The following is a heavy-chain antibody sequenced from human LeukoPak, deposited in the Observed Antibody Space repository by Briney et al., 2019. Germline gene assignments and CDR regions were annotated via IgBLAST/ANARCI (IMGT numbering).Heavy chain of an antibody. D-gene: IGHD3-22*01. CDR3: AREAPLHYYDSSGSPFDI. Sequence: GGSLRLSCAASGFTFSSYAMSWVRQAPGKGLEWVSAISGSGGSTYYADSVKGRFTISRDNSKNTLYLQMNSLRAEDTAVYYCAREAPLHYYDSSGSPFDIWGQGTMVTVSS. V-gene: IGHV3-23*01. CDR2: ISGSGGST. CDR1: GFTFSSYA. J-gene: IGHJ3*02.